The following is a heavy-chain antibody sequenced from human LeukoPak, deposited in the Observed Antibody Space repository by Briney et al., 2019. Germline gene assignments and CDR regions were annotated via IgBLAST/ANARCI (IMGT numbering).Heavy chain of an antibody. CDR1: GFTFSSYA. J-gene: IGHJ4*02. CDR2: ISGSGGST. Sequence: GGSLRLSCAASGFTFSSYAMSWVRQAPGKGLEWVSAISGSGGSTYYADSVKGRFTISRDNSKNTLYLQMNSLRAEDTAVYYWAKDDDYYDSSGYRGFFDYWGQGTLVTVSS. D-gene: IGHD3-22*01. V-gene: IGHV3-23*01. CDR3: AKDDDYYDSSGYRGFFDY.